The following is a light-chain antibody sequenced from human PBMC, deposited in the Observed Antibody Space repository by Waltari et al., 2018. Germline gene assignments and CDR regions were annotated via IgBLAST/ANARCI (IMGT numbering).Light chain of an antibody. J-gene: IGKJ4*01. CDR2: GAS. Sequence: ENVVTQSPGTLPLSPGERANLSCRARQSVSNNYLAWYQQKHGQAPRLLIFGASTRATGIPDRFSGSGSGTDFSLTISRLEAEDFAVYYCQHYGNSPLTFGGGTKVEIK. CDR1: QSVSNNY. V-gene: IGKV3-20*01. CDR3: QHYGNSPLT.